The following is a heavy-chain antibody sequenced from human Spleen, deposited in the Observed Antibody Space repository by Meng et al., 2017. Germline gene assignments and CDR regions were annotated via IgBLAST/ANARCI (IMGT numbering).Heavy chain of an antibody. CDR1: GLSFSNAW. CDR2: IKKNADGGTP. Sequence: GESLKISCAASGLSFSNAWMSWVRQAPGKGLEWVGRIKKNADGGTPDYAAPVKGRFTISRDDSKNTLYLQMNRLTADDTAIYYCATDPRGNTYAFGCWGQGTLVTVSS. V-gene: IGHV3-15*01. CDR3: ATDPRGNTYAFGC. J-gene: IGHJ4*02. D-gene: IGHD5-18*01.